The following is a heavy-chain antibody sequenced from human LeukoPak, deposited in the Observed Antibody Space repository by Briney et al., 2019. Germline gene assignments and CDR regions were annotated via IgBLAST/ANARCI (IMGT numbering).Heavy chain of an antibody. Sequence: SETLSLTCTVSGGSISSYYWSWIRQPPGKGLEWIGYIYYSGSTNYNPSLKSRVTMSQDTSKNQFSLKLTSVTAADTAVYYCARPGLRDYFFDYWGQGILVTVSS. CDR3: ARPGLRDYFFDY. CDR2: IYYSGST. V-gene: IGHV4-59*08. J-gene: IGHJ4*02. D-gene: IGHD1-1*01. CDR1: GGSISSYY.